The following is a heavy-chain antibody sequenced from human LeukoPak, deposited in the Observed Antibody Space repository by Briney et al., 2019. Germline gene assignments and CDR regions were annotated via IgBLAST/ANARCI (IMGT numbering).Heavy chain of an antibody. Sequence: ASVKVSCKASGYTFTSYDTNWVRQATGQGLEWMGWMNPNSGNTGYAQKFQGRVTMTRNTSISTAYMELSSLRSEDTAVYYCARPRKGIRVLDVWGQGTTVTVSS. J-gene: IGHJ6*02. CDR1: GYTFTSYD. V-gene: IGHV1-8*01. D-gene: IGHD3-3*02. CDR2: MNPNSGNT. CDR3: ARPRKGIRVLDV.